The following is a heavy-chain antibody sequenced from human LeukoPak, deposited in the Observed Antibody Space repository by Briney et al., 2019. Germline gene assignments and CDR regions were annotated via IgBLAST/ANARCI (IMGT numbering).Heavy chain of an antibody. CDR2: ISGDGANT. CDR1: GFTFDDYV. D-gene: IGHD2-21*01. Sequence: PGGSLRLSCAASGFTFDDYVIHWDRQAPGKGLEWVSLISGDGANTYYADSVKGRVTISRDNSQSSLFLQMNSLRPEDAALYYCVKAHYHCHYRMDVWGQGTTVTVSS. CDR3: VKAHYHCHYRMDV. J-gene: IGHJ6*02. V-gene: IGHV3-43*02.